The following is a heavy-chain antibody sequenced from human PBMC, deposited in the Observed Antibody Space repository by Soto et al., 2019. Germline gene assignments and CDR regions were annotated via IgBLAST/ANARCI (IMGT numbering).Heavy chain of an antibody. D-gene: IGHD6-13*01. J-gene: IGHJ3*02. CDR1: GDSVSSNSAA. CDR3: ARAPGGGSWYEFAFDI. V-gene: IGHV6-1*01. Sequence: SQTRSLTCXISGDSVSSNSAAWNWIRQSPSRGLEWLGRTYYRSKWYNDYAVSVKSRITINPDTSKNQFSLQLNSVTPEDTAVYYCARAPGGGSWYEFAFDIWGQGTMVTVSS. CDR2: TYYRSKWYN.